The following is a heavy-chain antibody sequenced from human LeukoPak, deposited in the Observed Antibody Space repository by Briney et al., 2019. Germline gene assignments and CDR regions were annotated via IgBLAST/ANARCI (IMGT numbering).Heavy chain of an antibody. V-gene: IGHV4-34*01. CDR2: INHSGST. CDR1: GVPFSGYY. D-gene: IGHD6-19*01. CDR3: ARRRRSSGWKNYYFDY. Sequence: PSETLSLTCAVYGVPFSGYYWSWIRQPPGKGLEWLGEINHSGSTNYNPSLKSRVTISVDTSKNQFSLKLSSVTAADTAVYYCARRRRSSGWKNYYFDYWGQGTLVTVSS. J-gene: IGHJ4*02.